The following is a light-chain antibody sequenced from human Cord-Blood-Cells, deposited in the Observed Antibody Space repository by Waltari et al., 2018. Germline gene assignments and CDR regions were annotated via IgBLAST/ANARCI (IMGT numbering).Light chain of an antibody. CDR2: EGS. CDR3: CSYAGSSTYV. V-gene: IGLV2-23*01. CDR1: GHDVGGFNI. J-gene: IGLJ1*01. Sequence: SPLTQPSSGSGAPGQSIHITCPGTGHDVGGFNIVSWYQQHPGKAPKLMIYEGSKRPSGVSNRFSGSKSGNTASLTISGLQAEDEADYYCCSYAGSSTYVFGTGTKVTVL.